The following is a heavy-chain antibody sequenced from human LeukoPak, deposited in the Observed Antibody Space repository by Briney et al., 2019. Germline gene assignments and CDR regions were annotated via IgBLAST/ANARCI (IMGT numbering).Heavy chain of an antibody. CDR1: GFTFSDYY. CDR2: ISSSGSTI. D-gene: IGHD3-10*01. V-gene: IGHV3-11*01. Sequence: GGSLRLSCAASGFTFSDYYMSWIRQAPGKGLEWVSYISSSGSTIYYADSVKGRFTISRDNAKNSLYLQMNSLRAEDTAVYYCARDSLLLWFGESFFDYWGQGTLVTVSS. CDR3: ARDSLLLWFGESFFDY. J-gene: IGHJ4*02.